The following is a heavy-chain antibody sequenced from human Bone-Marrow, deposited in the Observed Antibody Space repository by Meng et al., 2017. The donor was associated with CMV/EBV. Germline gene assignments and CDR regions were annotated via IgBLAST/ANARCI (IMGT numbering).Heavy chain of an antibody. Sequence: SGPTLVKPTQTLTLTCTFSGFSLNTSGVGVGWIRQPPGKALEWLALIYWNDDKRYSPSLKSRLTITKDTSKNQVVLTMTNMDPVDTATYYCAHIAPYSSPPFFDYWGQGTLVTVSS. V-gene: IGHV2-5*01. D-gene: IGHD6-13*01. CDR3: AHIAPYSSPPFFDY. CDR1: GFSLNTSGVG. J-gene: IGHJ4*02. CDR2: IYWNDDK.